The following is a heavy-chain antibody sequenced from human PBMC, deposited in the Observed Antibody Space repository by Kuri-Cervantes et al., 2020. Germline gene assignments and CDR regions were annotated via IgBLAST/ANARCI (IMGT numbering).Heavy chain of an antibody. Sequence: SCAASGLSFSTNGMHWVRQAPGKGLEWVAVVWYDGSNKYYADFVKGRFTISRDNSKNTLYLQMNSLRVEDTAVYYCARDREYYYYGMDVWGQGTPVTVSS. CDR2: VWYDGSNK. CDR3: ARDREYYYYGMDV. V-gene: IGHV3-33*01. CDR1: GLSFSTNG. J-gene: IGHJ6*02. D-gene: IGHD2/OR15-2a*01.